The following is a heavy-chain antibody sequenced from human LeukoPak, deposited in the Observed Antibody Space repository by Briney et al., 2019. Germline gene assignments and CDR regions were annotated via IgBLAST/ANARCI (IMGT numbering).Heavy chain of an antibody. CDR1: GFTFSTYW. CDR2: IKQDGSEI. Sequence: GGSLRLSCAASGFTFSTYWMTWVRQAPGKGLEWVAKIKQDGSEINYVNSVKGRFTISRDNAKNSLYLQMNSLRAEDTAVYYCATSPGEQWLVYHDYWGQGTLVTVSS. D-gene: IGHD6-19*01. V-gene: IGHV3-7*01. J-gene: IGHJ4*02. CDR3: ATSPGEQWLVYHDY.